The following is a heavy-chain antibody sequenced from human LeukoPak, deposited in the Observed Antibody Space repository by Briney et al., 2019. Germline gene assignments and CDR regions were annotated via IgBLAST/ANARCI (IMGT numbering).Heavy chain of an antibody. CDR2: IYYSGST. V-gene: IGHV4-39*07. D-gene: IGHD5-12*01. Sequence: PSETLSLTCTVSGGSISSSSYYWGWIRQPPGKGLEWIGSIYYSGSTNYNPSLKSRVTMSVDTSKNQFSLKLSSVTAADTAVYYCARTMGRYSGYDGFDYWGQGTLVTVSS. CDR3: ARTMGRYSGYDGFDY. J-gene: IGHJ4*02. CDR1: GGSISSSSYY.